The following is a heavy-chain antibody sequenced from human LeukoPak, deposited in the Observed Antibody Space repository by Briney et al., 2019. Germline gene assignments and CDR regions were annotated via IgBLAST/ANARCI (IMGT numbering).Heavy chain of an antibody. J-gene: IGHJ3*02. V-gene: IGHV1-69*13. CDR3: ARDRLVVAAAPDI. CDR1: GGTFSSYA. CDR2: IIPIFGTA. Sequence: SVKVSCKASGGTFSSYAISWVRQAPGQGLEWMGGIIPIFGTANYAQKFQGRVTITADESTSTAYMELSSLRSEDTAVYYCARDRLVVAAAPDIWSQGTMVTVSS. D-gene: IGHD3-22*01.